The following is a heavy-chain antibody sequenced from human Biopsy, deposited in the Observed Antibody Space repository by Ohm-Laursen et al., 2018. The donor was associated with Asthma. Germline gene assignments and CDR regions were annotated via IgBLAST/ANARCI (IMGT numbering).Heavy chain of an antibody. CDR2: LIPVLGTA. CDR3: ARGYSGTDRIVYYYSGMEV. V-gene: IGHV1-69*13. CDR1: GDSLGSFVNYA. Sequence: SVKVSCKASGDSLGSFVNYAISWARQAPRQGLEWMGGLIPVLGTADYAPMFEGRVTITADESTSTAYLELTSLRFEDTAVYYCARGYSGTDRIVYYYSGMEVWGQGTTVTVSS. J-gene: IGHJ6*02. D-gene: IGHD5-12*01.